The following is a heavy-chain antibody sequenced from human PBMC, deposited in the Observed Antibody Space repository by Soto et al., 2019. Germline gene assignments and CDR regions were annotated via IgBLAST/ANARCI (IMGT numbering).Heavy chain of an antibody. J-gene: IGHJ4*02. CDR2: ISSNSAYI. CDR1: GFTSSNYY. D-gene: IGHD1-26*01. V-gene: IGHV3-11*06. CDR3: ARDLEVGTYLYFFDY. Sequence: GGSLRLSCAASGFTSSNYYMSWIRQAPGKGLEWISYISSNSAYIKYADSVKGRFTISRDNAKNSVYLQMNSLRAEDTAVYYCARDLEVGTYLYFFDYWGQGSLVTVSS.